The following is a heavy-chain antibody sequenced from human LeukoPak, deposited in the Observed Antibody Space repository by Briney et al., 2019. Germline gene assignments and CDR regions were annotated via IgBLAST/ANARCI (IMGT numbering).Heavy chain of an antibody. D-gene: IGHD3-3*01. CDR2: IYCRGST. CDR1: GVSISSGGYY. Sequence: SQTLSLTCPVSGVSISSGGYYWGWLRQNPGKGLDGIGYIYCRGSTYYTPSLKTRVTISVDTSKNQCSLKLSSVTAADTAVYSCARGRALRFLEWLLDYWGQGTLVTVSS. J-gene: IGHJ4*02. V-gene: IGHV4-31*03. CDR3: ARGRALRFLEWLLDY.